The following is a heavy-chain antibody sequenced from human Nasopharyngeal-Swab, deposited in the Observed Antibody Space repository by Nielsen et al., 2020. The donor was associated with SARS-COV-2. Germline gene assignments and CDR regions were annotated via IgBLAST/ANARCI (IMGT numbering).Heavy chain of an antibody. CDR3: AGGRFGELSLDY. D-gene: IGHD3-10*01. Sequence: SETLSLTFAVYGGSFSGYYWSWIRQPPGKGLEWIGEINHSGRTNYNPSLKSRVTISVDTSKNQFSLKLSSVTAADTAVYYCAGGRFGELSLDYWGQGTLVTVSS. V-gene: IGHV4-34*01. CDR1: GGSFSGYY. J-gene: IGHJ4*02. CDR2: INHSGRT.